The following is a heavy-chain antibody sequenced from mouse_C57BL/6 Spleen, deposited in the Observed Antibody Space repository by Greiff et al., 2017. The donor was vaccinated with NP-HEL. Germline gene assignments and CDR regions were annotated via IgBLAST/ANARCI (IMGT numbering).Heavy chain of an antibody. CDR1: GYTFTSYW. CDR3: ARVDGYPHWYFDV. Sequence: QVQLQQSGAELAKPGASVKLSCKASGYTFTSYWMHWVKQRPGQGLEWIGYITPSSGYPKYNQKFKDKATLTADKSSSTAYMQLSSLTYEDSAVYYCARVDGYPHWYFDVWGTGTTVTVSS. D-gene: IGHD2-3*01. V-gene: IGHV1-7*01. J-gene: IGHJ1*03. CDR2: ITPSSGYP.